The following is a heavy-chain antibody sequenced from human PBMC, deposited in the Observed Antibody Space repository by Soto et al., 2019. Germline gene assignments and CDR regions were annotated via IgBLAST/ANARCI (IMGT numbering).Heavy chain of an antibody. CDR2: ISAYNGNT. J-gene: IGHJ6*04. V-gene: IGHV1-18*04. CDR3: ARYYPGSGGSCYLIYYCYYDMDV. Sequence: ASVKVSCKASGYTFTSYGISWVRQAPGQGLEWMGWISAYNGNTNYAQKLQGRVTMTTDTSTSTAYMELRSLRSDDTAVYYCARYYPGSGGSCYLIYYCYYDMDVWDRGTTGTVSS. CDR1: GYTFTSYG. D-gene: IGHD2-15*01.